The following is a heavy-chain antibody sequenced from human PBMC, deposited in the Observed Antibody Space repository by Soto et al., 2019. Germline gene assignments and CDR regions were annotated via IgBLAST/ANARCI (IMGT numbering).Heavy chain of an antibody. CDR3: ARQMITIFGVVIISGNWFDP. J-gene: IGHJ5*02. CDR2: IYYSGST. CDR1: GSSISSSSYY. Sequence: SETLSLTCTVFGSSISSSSYYWGWIRQPVGKGLEWIGSIYYSGSTYYNPSLKSRVTISVDTSKNQFSLKLSSVTAADTAVYYCARQMITIFGVVIISGNWFDPWGQGTLVTVS. V-gene: IGHV4-39*01. D-gene: IGHD3-3*01.